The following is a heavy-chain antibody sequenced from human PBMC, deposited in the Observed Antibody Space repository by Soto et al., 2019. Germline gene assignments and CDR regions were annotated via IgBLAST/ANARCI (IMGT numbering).Heavy chain of an antibody. CDR1: GFIFVYYG. J-gene: IGHJ6*02. Sequence: ASVKASCKAPGFIFVYYGIAWVRQAPGQGLEWMGWISPYNGNTHYATKVQGRLTMTTDTSTSTAYMDLGSLTSDDTAVYYCAMVDNYVTPTPQDVWGQGTTVTV. V-gene: IGHV1-18*01. CDR2: ISPYNGNT. D-gene: IGHD3-16*01. CDR3: AMVDNYVTPTPQDV.